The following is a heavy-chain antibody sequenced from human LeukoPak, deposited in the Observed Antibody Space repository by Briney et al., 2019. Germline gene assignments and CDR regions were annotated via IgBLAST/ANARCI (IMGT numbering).Heavy chain of an antibody. V-gene: IGHV4-31*03. D-gene: IGHD2-2*02. Sequence: PSQTLSLTCTVSGGSISSGGYYWSWIRQHPGKGLEWIGYIYYSGSTYYNPSLKSRVTISVDTSKNQFSLKLSSVTAADTAVYYCAREGYCSSTSCYIPWGQGTPVTVSS. J-gene: IGHJ5*02. CDR1: GGSISSGGYY. CDR2: IYYSGST. CDR3: AREGYCSSTSCYIP.